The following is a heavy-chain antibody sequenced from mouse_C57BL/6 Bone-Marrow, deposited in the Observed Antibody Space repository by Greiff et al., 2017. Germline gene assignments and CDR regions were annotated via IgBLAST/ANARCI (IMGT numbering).Heavy chain of an antibody. CDR2: IYPGDGDT. CDR1: GYAFSSSW. D-gene: IGHD3-2*02. J-gene: IGHJ4*01. Sequence: QVQLQQSGPELVKPGASVKISCKASGYAFSSSWMNWVKQRPGKGLEWIGRIYPGDGDTNYNGKFKGKATLTADKSSSTAYMQLSSLTSEDSAVYFCATAQARFYAMDYWGQGTSVTVSS. CDR3: ATAQARFYAMDY. V-gene: IGHV1-82*01.